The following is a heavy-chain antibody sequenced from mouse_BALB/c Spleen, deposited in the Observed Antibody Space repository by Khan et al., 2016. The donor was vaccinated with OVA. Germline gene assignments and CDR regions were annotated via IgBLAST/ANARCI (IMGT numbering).Heavy chain of an antibody. CDR1: GFTFSTYG. D-gene: IGHD1-1*01. CDR3: TRLAYYYDSEGFAY. J-gene: IGHJ3*01. CDR2: VSTGGSYT. Sequence: EVQGVESGGDLVKPGGSLKLSCAASGFTFSTYGMSWVRQAPDKRLEWVATVSTGGSYTYYPDSVKGRFTISRDKAKNTLYLQISGLRSEDTAMFYCTRLAYYYDSEGFAYWGQGTLVTVSA. V-gene: IGHV5-6*01.